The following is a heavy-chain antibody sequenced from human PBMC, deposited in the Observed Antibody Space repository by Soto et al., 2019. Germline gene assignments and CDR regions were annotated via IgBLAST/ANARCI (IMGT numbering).Heavy chain of an antibody. CDR3: ARGRRGCSGGSCYHGSRAFDI. CDR1: GFTFSSYW. D-gene: IGHD2-15*01. CDR2: IKQDGSEK. Sequence: PGGSLRLSCAASGFTFSSYWMSWVRQAPGKGLEWVANIKQDGSEKYYVDSVKGRFTISRDNAKNSLYLQMNSLRAEDTAVYYCARGRRGCSGGSCYHGSRAFDIWGQGTMVTVS. V-gene: IGHV3-7*03. J-gene: IGHJ3*02.